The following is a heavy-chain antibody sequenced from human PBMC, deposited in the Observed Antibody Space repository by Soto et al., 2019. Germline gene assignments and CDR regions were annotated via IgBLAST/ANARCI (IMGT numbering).Heavy chain of an antibody. CDR1: GFTFSSYG. V-gene: IGHV3-33*01. Sequence: QVQLVESGGGVVQPGRSLRLSCAASGFTFSSYGMHWVRQAPGKGLEWVAVIWYDGSNKYYADSVKGRFTISRDNSKNTLYLQMNSLRAEDTVVYYCARDGSGSWGTDWFDPWGQGTLVTVSS. CDR2: IWYDGSNK. J-gene: IGHJ5*02. D-gene: IGHD3-10*01. CDR3: ARDGSGSWGTDWFDP.